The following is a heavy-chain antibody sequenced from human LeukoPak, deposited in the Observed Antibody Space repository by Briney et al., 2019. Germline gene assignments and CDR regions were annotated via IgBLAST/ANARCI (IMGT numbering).Heavy chain of an antibody. V-gene: IGHV3-7*01. D-gene: IGHD2-21*01. CDR2: IKQDGSEQ. CDR3: ARDTFVGYMDV. J-gene: IGHJ6*03. CDR1: GFTFSHYY. Sequence: GGSLRLSCAVSGFTFSHYYMSWVRQAPGKGLEWVANIKQDGSEQFYLDSVKGRFTTSRDNAKNALYLQMNSLRAEDTAVYYCARDTFVGYMDVWGKGTTVTVSS.